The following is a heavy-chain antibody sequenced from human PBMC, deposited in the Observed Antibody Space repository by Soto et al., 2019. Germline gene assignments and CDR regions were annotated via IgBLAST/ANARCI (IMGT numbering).Heavy chain of an antibody. D-gene: IGHD3-9*01. CDR1: GFRFDDFA. J-gene: IGHJ4*02. CDR2: ISWNSGDK. Sequence: VQMVESGGGLVKPGMSLRLSCAASGFRFDDFAMHWVRQGQGQGLEWVSGISWNSGDKDYGDSVKGRFVISRDNDKNSLDLQMNSRRPEDTAVYYCVRGRGPMNRGYFFSWGRGTLVIVSP. CDR3: VRGRGPMNRGYFFS. V-gene: IGHV3-9*01.